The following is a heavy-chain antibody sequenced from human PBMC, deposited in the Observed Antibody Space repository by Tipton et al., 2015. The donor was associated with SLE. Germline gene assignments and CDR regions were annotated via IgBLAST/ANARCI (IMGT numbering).Heavy chain of an antibody. CDR3: AIIGWQLEFDAFDI. CDR2: IKHSGST. Sequence: TLSLTCAVYGGSFSGYYWSWIRQPPGKGLEWIGEIKHSGSTNYNPALKSRVTISVDTSKNQFSLKLSSVTAADTAVYYCAIIGWQLEFDAFDIWGQGTMVTVSS. V-gene: IGHV4-34*01. J-gene: IGHJ3*02. CDR1: GGSFSGYY. D-gene: IGHD6-13*01.